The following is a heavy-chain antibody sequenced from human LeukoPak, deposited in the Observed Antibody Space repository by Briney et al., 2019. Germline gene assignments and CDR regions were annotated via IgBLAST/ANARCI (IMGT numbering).Heavy chain of an antibody. V-gene: IGHV3-53*01. CDR1: GFTVSSNY. D-gene: IGHD2-2*01. Sequence: PGGSLRLSCAASGFTVSSNYMSWVRQAPGKGLEWVSVIYSGGSTYYADSVKGRFTISRDNSKNTLYLQMNSLRAEDTAVYYCATSASGSSSNRADYWGQGTLVTVSS. CDR3: ATSASGSSSNRADY. J-gene: IGHJ4*02. CDR2: IYSGGST.